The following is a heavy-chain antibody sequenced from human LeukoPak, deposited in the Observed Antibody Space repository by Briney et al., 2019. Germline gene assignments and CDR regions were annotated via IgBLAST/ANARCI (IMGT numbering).Heavy chain of an antibody. V-gene: IGHV3-11*01. Sequence: NPGGSLRLSCAASGFTFSDYYMSWIRRAPGKGLEWVSYISSSGSTIYYADSVKGRFTISRDNAKNSLYLQMNSLRAEDTAVYHCARTNIAAAGTGGYWGQGTLVTVSS. CDR3: ARTNIAAAGTGGY. D-gene: IGHD6-13*01. CDR1: GFTFSDYY. CDR2: ISSSGSTI. J-gene: IGHJ4*02.